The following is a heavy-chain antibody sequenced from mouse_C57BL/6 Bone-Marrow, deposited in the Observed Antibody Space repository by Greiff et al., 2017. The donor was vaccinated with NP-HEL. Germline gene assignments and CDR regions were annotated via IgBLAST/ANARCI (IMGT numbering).Heavy chain of an antibody. CDR1: GYTFTDYE. J-gene: IGHJ1*03. CDR2: IDPETGGT. V-gene: IGHV1-15*01. CDR3: LLWLREDYWYFDV. Sequence: VQLQESGAELVRPGASVTLSCKASGYTFTDYEMHWVKQTPVHGLEWIGAIDPETGGTAYNQKFKGKAILTADKSSSTAYMELRSLTSEDSAVYYGLLWLREDYWYFDVWGTGTTVTVSS. D-gene: IGHD2-2*01.